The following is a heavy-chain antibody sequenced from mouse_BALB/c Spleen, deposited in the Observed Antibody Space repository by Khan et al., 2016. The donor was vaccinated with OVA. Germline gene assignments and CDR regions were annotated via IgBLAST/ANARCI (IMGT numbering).Heavy chain of an antibody. D-gene: IGHD1-2*01. V-gene: IGHV3-2*02. J-gene: IGHJ2*01. CDR1: GYSITSCYV. CDR2: ISYSGST. CDR3: ARTARIKY. Sequence: VQLKQSGPGLVKPSQSLSLTCTVTGYSITSCYVCNWIRQFPGNKLECMGYISYSGSTYYNPSLKSRISLTRNTSKNQFFLQLNSVTTEDTATYYCARTARIKYWGQGTTLTVSS.